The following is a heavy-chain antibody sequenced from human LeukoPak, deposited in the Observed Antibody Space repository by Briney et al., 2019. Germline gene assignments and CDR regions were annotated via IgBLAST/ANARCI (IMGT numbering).Heavy chain of an antibody. D-gene: IGHD6-19*01. Sequence: SETLSLTCTVSGGSISSYYWSWIRQPAGKGLEWIGRIHTSGSTYYSPSLKSRVTMSVDTPKNQFSLKLTSVTAADTAVYYRARGDRAVAGAWGWFDPWGQGALVTVSS. CDR3: ARGDRAVAGAWGWFDP. V-gene: IGHV4-4*07. J-gene: IGHJ5*02. CDR1: GGSISSYY. CDR2: IHTSGST.